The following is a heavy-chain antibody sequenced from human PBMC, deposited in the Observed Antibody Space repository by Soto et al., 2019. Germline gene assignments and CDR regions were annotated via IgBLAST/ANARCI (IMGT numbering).Heavy chain of an antibody. CDR1: GYTLTELS. J-gene: IGHJ5*02. Sequence: ASVKVSCKVSGYTLTELSMHWVLQAPGKGLEWMGGFDPEDGETIYAQKFQGRVTMTEDTSTDTAYMELSSLRSEDTAVYYCAGSGYYNNWFDPWGQGTLVTVSS. V-gene: IGHV1-24*01. D-gene: IGHD3-22*01. CDR3: AGSGYYNNWFDP. CDR2: FDPEDGET.